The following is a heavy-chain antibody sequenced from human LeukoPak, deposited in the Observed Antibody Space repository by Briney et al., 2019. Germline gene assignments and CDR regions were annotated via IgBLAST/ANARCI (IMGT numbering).Heavy chain of an antibody. CDR2: IYYSGST. V-gene: IGHV4-39*07. D-gene: IGHD3-22*01. CDR1: GGSISSSSYY. J-gene: IGHJ4*02. CDR3: ARGRLGGYDSSGYWPIFDY. Sequence: SETLSLTCTVSGGSISSSSYYWGWIRQPPGKGLEWIGSIYYSGSTYYNPSLKSRVTISVDTSKNQFSLKLSSVTAADTAVYYCARGRLGGYDSSGYWPIFDYWGQGTLVTVSS.